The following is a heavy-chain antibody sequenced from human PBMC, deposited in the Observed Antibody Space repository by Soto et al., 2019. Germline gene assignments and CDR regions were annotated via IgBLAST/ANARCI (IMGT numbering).Heavy chain of an antibody. D-gene: IGHD3-16*02. J-gene: IGHJ3*02. CDR3: ARGFYRYDPLDI. CDR1: GYTFTSYD. V-gene: IGHV1-8*01. Sequence: ASVKVSCKASGYTFTSYDINWVRQATGQGLEWMGWMNPNSGNTGYAQKFQGRVTMTRNTSISTAYMELSSLRSEDTAVYYCARGFYRYDPLDIWGQGTMVTVSS. CDR2: MNPNSGNT.